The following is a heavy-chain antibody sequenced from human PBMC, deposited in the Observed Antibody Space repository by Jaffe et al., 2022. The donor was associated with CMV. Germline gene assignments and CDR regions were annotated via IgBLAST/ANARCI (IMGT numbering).Heavy chain of an antibody. CDR3: AREEYDDGSDSYNYFAF. Sequence: QVQLVQSGAEVKRPGSSVKVSCKASGGTSTTYAISWVRQAPGQGLEWMGGIIPMLRTTNYAQKFRGRVTITADESSNTAYMELSSLRSGDTAVYYCAREEYDDGSDSYNYFAFWGQGTLVTVSS. J-gene: IGHJ4*02. D-gene: IGHD3-22*01. CDR2: IIPMLRTT. V-gene: IGHV1-69*01. CDR1: GGTSTTYA.